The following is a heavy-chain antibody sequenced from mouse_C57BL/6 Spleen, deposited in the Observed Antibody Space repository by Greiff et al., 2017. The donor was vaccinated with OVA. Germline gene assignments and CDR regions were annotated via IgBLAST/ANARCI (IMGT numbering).Heavy chain of an antibody. CDR3: AREEIYYGYNDY. D-gene: IGHD2-2*01. CDR2: ISYDGSN. Sequence: EVQRVESGPGLVKPSQSLSLTCSVTGYSITSGYYWNWIRQFPGNKLEWMGYISYDGSNNYNPSLKNRISITRDTSKNQFFLKLNSVTTEDTATYYCAREEIYYGYNDYWGQGTTLTVSS. J-gene: IGHJ2*01. V-gene: IGHV3-6*01. CDR1: GYSITSGYY.